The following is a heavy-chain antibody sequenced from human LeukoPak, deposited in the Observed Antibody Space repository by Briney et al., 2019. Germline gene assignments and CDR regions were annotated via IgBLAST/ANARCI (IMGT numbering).Heavy chain of an antibody. CDR3: ARDDYGGNPDY. J-gene: IGHJ4*02. D-gene: IGHD4-23*01. CDR1: GLTFSDYR. V-gene: IGHV3-23*01. Sequence: GGSLRLSCAVSGLTFSDYRMIWVRQAPEKRLEWVAVTAGADDVIQYADSVKGRFTISTDNSKNTVYLQMNSLRAEDTALYYCARDDYGGNPDYWGQGTLVTVSS. CDR2: TAGADDVI.